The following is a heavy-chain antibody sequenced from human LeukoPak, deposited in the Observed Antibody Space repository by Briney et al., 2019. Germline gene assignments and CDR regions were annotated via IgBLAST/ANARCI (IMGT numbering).Heavy chain of an antibody. D-gene: IGHD2-21*01. V-gene: IGHV4-39*01. Sequence: PSETLSLTCTVSGGSISSSNDYWGWIRQSPGKGLEWIGSIYYSGGTFYNPSLKSRVTISLDTSKNQFSLMLSSVTAADTAVYYCASWGGYHPDYWGQGTLVTVSS. CDR2: IYYSGGT. J-gene: IGHJ4*02. CDR1: GGSISSSNDY. CDR3: ASWGGYHPDY.